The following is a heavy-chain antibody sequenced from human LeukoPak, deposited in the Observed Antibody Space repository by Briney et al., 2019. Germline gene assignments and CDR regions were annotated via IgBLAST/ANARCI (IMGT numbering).Heavy chain of an antibody. CDR2: INTDGSST. V-gene: IGHV3-74*01. CDR3: LYGGYFQH. D-gene: IGHD3-16*01. CDR1: GFTLSNYW. J-gene: IGHJ1*01. Sequence: PGGSLRLSCSASGFTLSNYWIHWVRQAPGKGLVWVSRINTDGSSTNYADSVRGRFTVSRDNAKNTLYLQMNSLRAEDTAVYFCLYGGYFQHWGQGTLVTVSS.